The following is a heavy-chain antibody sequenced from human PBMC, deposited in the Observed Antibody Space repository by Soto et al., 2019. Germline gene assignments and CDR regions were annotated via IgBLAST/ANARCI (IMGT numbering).Heavy chain of an antibody. CDR2: IYYSGST. V-gene: IGHV4-39*01. CDR1: GGSISSSSYY. J-gene: IGHJ4*02. CDR3: ARHTSNWNCVGY. D-gene: IGHD1-7*01. Sequence: SETLSLTCTVSGGSISSSSYYWGWIRQPPGKGLEWIGSIYYSGSTDYNPSLESRVTVSEDTSKNQFFLKLTSVTAADTAVYYCARHTSNWNCVGYWGQGTLVTVSS.